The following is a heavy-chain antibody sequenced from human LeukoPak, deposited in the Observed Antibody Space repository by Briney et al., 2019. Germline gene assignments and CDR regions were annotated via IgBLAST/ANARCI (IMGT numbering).Heavy chain of an antibody. D-gene: IGHD3-10*01. CDR1: GYSISSGYY. CDR3: ARVLVGQTALWFGELFDT. Sequence: SETLSLTCTVSGYSISSGYYWSWIRQPPGKGLEWIGYIYYSGSTNYNPPLKSRVTISVDTSKNQFSLRLSSVTAADMAVYYCARVLVGQTALWFGELFDTWGQGTLVTVPS. V-gene: IGHV4-61*01. J-gene: IGHJ5*02. CDR2: IYYSGST.